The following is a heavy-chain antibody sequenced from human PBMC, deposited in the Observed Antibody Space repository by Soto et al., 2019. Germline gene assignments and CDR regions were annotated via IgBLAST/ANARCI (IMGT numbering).Heavy chain of an antibody. CDR1: GGSFSGYY. CDR2: INHSGST. CDR3: ARGDRGSGSYYMISPVLYGMDV. Sequence: SETLSLTCAVYGGSFSGYYWSWIRQPPGKGLEWIGEINHSGSTNYNPSVKSRVTISVETSKNQFSLKLSSVTAADTAVYYCARGDRGSGSYYMISPVLYGMDVWGQGTTVTVSS. V-gene: IGHV4-34*01. D-gene: IGHD3-10*01. J-gene: IGHJ6*02.